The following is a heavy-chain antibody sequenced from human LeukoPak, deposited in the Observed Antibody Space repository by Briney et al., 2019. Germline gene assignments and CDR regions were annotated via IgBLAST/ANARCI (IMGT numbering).Heavy chain of an antibody. D-gene: IGHD1-14*01. Sequence: PSETLSLTCTVSGGSISSPNYYWGWIRQPPGKGLEWIGSIYYSGSTYYNPSLKSRVTISVDTSKNQFSLKLSSVTAAETAVYYCARDDGRPRFDPWGQGTLVTVSS. CDR3: ARDDGRPRFDP. J-gene: IGHJ5*02. CDR1: GGSISSPNYY. CDR2: IYYSGST. V-gene: IGHV4-39*07.